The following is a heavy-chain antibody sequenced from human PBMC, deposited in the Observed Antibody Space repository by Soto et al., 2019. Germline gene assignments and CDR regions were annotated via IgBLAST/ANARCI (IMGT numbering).Heavy chain of an antibody. CDR1: GYPFAKYG. V-gene: IGHV1-18*04. D-gene: IGHD5-12*01. CDR2: IRPDNGNT. Sequence: QLQLVQSGAEVKRPGASVRVSCEASGYPFAKYGISWIRQAPGQGLEWMGWIRPDNGNTEYAQKFQGRVSMTRDTSLNTAYLEVRSLRSDDTAMYYCATSYDSGFDPWGQGTLVSVSS. CDR3: ATSYDSGFDP. J-gene: IGHJ5*02.